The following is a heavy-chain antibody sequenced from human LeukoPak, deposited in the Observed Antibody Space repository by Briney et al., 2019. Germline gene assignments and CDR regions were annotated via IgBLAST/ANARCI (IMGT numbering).Heavy chain of an antibody. Sequence: SETLPLTCAVYGGSFGGYYWSWIRQPPGKGLEWIGEINHSGSTNYNPSLKSRVTISVDTSKNQFSLKLSSVTAADTAVYYCARGLGAVTTRMDVWGQGTTVTVSS. CDR3: ARGLGAVTTRMDV. V-gene: IGHV4-34*01. D-gene: IGHD4-11*01. CDR2: INHSGST. J-gene: IGHJ6*02. CDR1: GGSFGGYY.